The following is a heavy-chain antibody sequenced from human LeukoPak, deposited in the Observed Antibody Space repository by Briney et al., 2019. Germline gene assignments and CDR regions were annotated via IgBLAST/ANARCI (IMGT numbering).Heavy chain of an antibody. Sequence: GGSLRLSCAASGFTFFTYTMNWVRQTPGRRLEWVSAVSGSGDNTYYEDSMKGRFTVSRDNSKNTLYLQMNSLTAEDTALYYCAKLSQYYESTAYMDHWGQGTLVSVSS. CDR3: AKLSQYYESTAYMDH. CDR1: GFTFFTYT. CDR2: VSGSGDNT. J-gene: IGHJ4*02. V-gene: IGHV3-23*01. D-gene: IGHD2/OR15-2a*01.